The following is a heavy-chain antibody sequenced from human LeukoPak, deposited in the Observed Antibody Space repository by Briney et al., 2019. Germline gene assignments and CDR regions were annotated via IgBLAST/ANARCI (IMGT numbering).Heavy chain of an antibody. CDR3: ARDSHRRYPGIGFDY. V-gene: IGHV1-69*04. CDR2: IIPILGIA. D-gene: IGHD3-10*01. J-gene: IGHJ4*02. CDR1: GGTFSSYA. Sequence: AASVKVSCKASGGTFSSYAISWVRQAPGQGLEWMGRIIPILGIANYAQKFQGRVTITADKSTSTAYMELSSPRSEDTAVYYCARDSHRRYPGIGFDYWGQGTLVTVSS.